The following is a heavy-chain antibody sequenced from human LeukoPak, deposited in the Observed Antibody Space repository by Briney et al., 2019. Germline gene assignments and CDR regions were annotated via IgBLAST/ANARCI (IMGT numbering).Heavy chain of an antibody. Sequence: GESLKISCAASGFTFSNFWMHWVRQAPGKGLVWVSRINRDGSTTDYADSVKGRFTISRDNAKNTLYLQMNSLRAEDTAVYYCAKDLNWNYAVDPWGQGTLVTVSS. CDR1: GFTFSNFW. J-gene: IGHJ5*02. CDR3: AKDLNWNYAVDP. D-gene: IGHD1-7*01. V-gene: IGHV3-74*01. CDR2: INRDGSTT.